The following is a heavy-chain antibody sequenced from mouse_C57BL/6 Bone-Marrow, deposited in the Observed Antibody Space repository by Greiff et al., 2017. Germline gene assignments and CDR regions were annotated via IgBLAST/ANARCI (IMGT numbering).Heavy chain of an antibody. D-gene: IGHD2-12*01. CDR2: IWRGGST. J-gene: IGHJ1*03. CDR1: GFSLTSYG. CDR3: AKNSGNYYYTVYFDV. V-gene: IGHV2-5*01. Sequence: QVHVKQSGPGLVQPSQSLSITCTVSGFSLTSYGVHWVRQSPGKGLEWLGVIWRGGSTDYNAAFMSRLSITKDNSKSQVFFKMNSLQADDTAIYYCAKNSGNYYYTVYFDVWGTGTTVTVSS.